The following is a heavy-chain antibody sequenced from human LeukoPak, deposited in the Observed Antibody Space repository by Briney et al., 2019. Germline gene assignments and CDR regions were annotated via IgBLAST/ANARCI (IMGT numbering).Heavy chain of an antibody. CDR1: GFTFSSYA. CDR3: AKGQSGPTTSDHLGGFDV. Sequence: QPGGSLRLSCAASGFTFSSYAMNWVRQAPGKGLEWVSSISGGAGGAAYADSVKGRFTMSRDNSKNTLYLQMNSLRAEDTAIYYCAKGQSGPTTSDHLGGFDVWGLGTMVTVSS. CDR2: ISGGAGGA. V-gene: IGHV3-23*01. D-gene: IGHD4-23*01. J-gene: IGHJ3*01.